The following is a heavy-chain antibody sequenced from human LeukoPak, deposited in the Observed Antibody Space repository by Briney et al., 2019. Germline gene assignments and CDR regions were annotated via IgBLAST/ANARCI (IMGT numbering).Heavy chain of an antibody. CDR1: GDSISSYY. Sequence: SSETLSLTCTVSGDSISSYYWSWIRQPAGKGLEWIGEINHSGSTNYNPSLKSRVTISVDTSKNQFSLKLSSVTAADTAVYYCARGGSKFDYWGQGTLVTVSS. V-gene: IGHV4-34*01. D-gene: IGHD4-11*01. CDR3: ARGGSKFDY. CDR2: INHSGST. J-gene: IGHJ4*02.